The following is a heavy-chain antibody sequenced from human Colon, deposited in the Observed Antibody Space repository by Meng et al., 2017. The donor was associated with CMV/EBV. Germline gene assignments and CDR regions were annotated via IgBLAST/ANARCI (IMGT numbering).Heavy chain of an antibody. CDR2: ISYDGSDK. D-gene: IGHD4-11*01. J-gene: IGHJ4*02. Sequence: SCTASGFTFSNHIMHWVRQAPGKGLEWVARISYDGSDKFVDSVKGRFTISRDNSKNTLYLQMNSLRAEDTAVYYCARSDDYIFFDYWGQGTLVTVSS. CDR3: ARSDDYIFFDY. CDR1: GFTFSNHI. V-gene: IGHV3-30*03.